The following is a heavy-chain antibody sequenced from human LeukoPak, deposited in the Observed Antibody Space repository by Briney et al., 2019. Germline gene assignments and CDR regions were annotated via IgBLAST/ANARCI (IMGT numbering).Heavy chain of an antibody. CDR1: GFTFSSYA. V-gene: IGHV3-23*01. Sequence: PGGSLRLSCAASGFTFSSYAMSWVRQAPGKGLEWASTIRGSEGSTYYADFVKGRFTISRDNSKNTLYLQMNSLRVEDTAVYYCAKGGGLVYKLFDHWGQGTLVTVSS. CDR3: AKGGGLVYKLFDH. J-gene: IGHJ4*02. D-gene: IGHD6-6*01. CDR2: IRGSEGST.